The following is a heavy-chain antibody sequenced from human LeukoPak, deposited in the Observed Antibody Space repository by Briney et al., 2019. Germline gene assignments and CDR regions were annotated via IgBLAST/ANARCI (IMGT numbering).Heavy chain of an antibody. Sequence: GASVKVSCKASGYTFTGYYMHWVRQAPGQGLEWMGWINPNSGGTNYAQKFQGRVTMTWDTSISTAYMELSRLRSDDTAVYYCARDGYCGGDCYSGNDYWGQGTLVTVSS. D-gene: IGHD2-21*02. CDR2: INPNSGGT. V-gene: IGHV1-2*02. CDR1: GYTFTGYY. J-gene: IGHJ4*02. CDR3: ARDGYCGGDCYSGNDY.